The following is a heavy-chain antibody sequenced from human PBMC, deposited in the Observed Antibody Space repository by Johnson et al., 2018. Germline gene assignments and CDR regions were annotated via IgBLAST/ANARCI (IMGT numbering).Heavy chain of an antibody. CDR2: IRSKTFGGTT. D-gene: IGHD4-17*01. CDR1: GFTFGDYA. J-gene: IGHJ6*03. CDR3: TRDQTLTQTLYYYYYYMDV. V-gene: IGHV3-49*03. Sequence: VQLVQSGGGLVPPGRSLRLSCSASGFTFGDYAMSWFRQAPGKGLEWVGFIRSKTFGGTTEYAASVKGRFTISRDDSKNIPSLHMNSLKTEDTAVYYCTRDQTLTQTLYYYYYYMDVWGKGTAVTVSS.